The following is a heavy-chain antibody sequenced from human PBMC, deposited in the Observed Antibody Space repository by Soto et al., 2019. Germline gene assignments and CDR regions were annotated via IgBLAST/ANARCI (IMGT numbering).Heavy chain of an antibody. CDR1: GYNFNNNW. CDR2: IEPSDSYI. Sequence: PGESLKISCTASGYNFNNNWIGWVRQTPGKGLEWMGRIEPSDSYIDYSPSFKGHVTISSDKSIKTVYLQWSSLKASDTAMYYCARLRSLPYTIKFGNDFDCWGQGALVTVSS. D-gene: IGHD2-2*02. CDR3: ARLRSLPYTIKFGNDFDC. V-gene: IGHV5-10-1*01. J-gene: IGHJ4*02.